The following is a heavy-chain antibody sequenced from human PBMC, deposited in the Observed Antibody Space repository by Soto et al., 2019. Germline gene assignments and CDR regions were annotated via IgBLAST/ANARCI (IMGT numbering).Heavy chain of an antibody. J-gene: IGHJ4*02. CDR3: ATMGATTGSYYFEY. D-gene: IGHD1-26*01. CDR2: ISYTGNA. Sequence: SETLSLTCTVSGDSISSGDYYWSWIRQPPGKGLEWIGCISYTGNAYYNPSLKSRVAISVDTSKNQFSLKLTSVSAADAAVYYCATMGATTGSYYFEYWGQGTLVTVSS. V-gene: IGHV4-30-4*01. CDR1: GDSISSGDYY.